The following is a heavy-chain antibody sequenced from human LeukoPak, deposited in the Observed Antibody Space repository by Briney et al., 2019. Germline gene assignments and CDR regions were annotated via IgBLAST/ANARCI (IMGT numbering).Heavy chain of an antibody. CDR1: GFTFSSYA. J-gene: IGHJ3*02. D-gene: IGHD3-10*01. V-gene: IGHV3-23*01. CDR2: ISGSGGST. Sequence: PGGSLRLSCAASGFTFSSYAMSWVRQAPGKGLEWVSAISGSGGSTYYADSVKGRFTISRDNSKNTLYLQMNSLRAEDTAVYYCANEPPPGLWFQPNAGAFDIWGQGTMVTVSS. CDR3: ANEPPPGLWFQPNAGAFDI.